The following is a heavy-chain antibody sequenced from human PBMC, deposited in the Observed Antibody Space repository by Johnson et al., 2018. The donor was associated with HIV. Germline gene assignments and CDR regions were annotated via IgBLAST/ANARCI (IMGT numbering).Heavy chain of an antibody. CDR2: ISWNRGSI. Sequence: VQVVESGGGLVQPGRSLRLSCAASGFTFDDYAMHWVRQAPGKGLEWVSGISWNRGSIGYADSVKGRFTISRDNAKNSLYLQMNSLRAEDTALYYCAKDLVYSSSWSYAFDIWGQGTMVTVSS. CDR1: GFTFDDYA. CDR3: AKDLVYSSSWSYAFDI. V-gene: IGHV3-9*01. D-gene: IGHD6-13*01. J-gene: IGHJ3*02.